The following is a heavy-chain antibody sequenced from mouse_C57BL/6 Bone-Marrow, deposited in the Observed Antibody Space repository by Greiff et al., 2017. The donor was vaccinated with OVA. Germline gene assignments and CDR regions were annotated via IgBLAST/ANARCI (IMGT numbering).Heavy chain of an antibody. CDR3: ARGTVVATDWYFDV. Sequence: VKLMESGAELARPGASVKLSCKASGYTFTSYGISWVKQRTGQGLEWIGEIYPRSGNTYYNEKFKGKATLTVNKSSSTAYMELRSLTSEDSAVYYCARGTVVATDWYFDVWGTGTTVTVSS. V-gene: IGHV1-81*01. CDR2: IYPRSGNT. J-gene: IGHJ1*03. CDR1: GYTFTSYG. D-gene: IGHD1-1*01.